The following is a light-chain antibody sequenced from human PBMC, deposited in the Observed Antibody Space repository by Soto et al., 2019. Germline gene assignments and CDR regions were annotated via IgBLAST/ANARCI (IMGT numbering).Light chain of an antibody. CDR2: GAS. J-gene: IGKJ1*01. Sequence: ERVMTQSPVTLSVSPGERATLSCRASQSVSSSLAWYQQKPGQAPRLLIYGASTRATAVPVRFSGSGSGTEFTLTISSLQSEDLAVYFCQQYNNWPPTFGQGTKVEIK. V-gene: IGKV3-15*01. CDR3: QQYNNWPPT. CDR1: QSVSSS.